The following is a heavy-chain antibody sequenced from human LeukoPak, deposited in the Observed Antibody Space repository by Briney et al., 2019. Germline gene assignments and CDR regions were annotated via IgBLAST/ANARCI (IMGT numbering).Heavy chain of an antibody. V-gene: IGHV3-23*01. CDR3: AKTAPGGYCSGGSCRPYDY. CDR2: ISGSGGST. CDR1: GFTFSSYA. Sequence: GGSLRLSCPASGFTFSSYAMSWVRQAPGKGLDWVSAISGSGGSTYYADSVKGRFTISRDNSKNTLYLQMNSLRAEDTAVYYCAKTAPGGYCSGGSCRPYDYWGEGTLVTVSS. D-gene: IGHD2-15*01. J-gene: IGHJ4*02.